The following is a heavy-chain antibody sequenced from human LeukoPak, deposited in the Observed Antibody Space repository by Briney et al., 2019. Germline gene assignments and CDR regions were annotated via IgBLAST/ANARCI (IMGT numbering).Heavy chain of an antibody. CDR3: ARDRLVQTREGAFDI. D-gene: IGHD6-25*01. V-gene: IGHV3-21*01. CDR2: ISSSSSYI. Sequence: GGSLRLSCAASGFTFSSYWMHWVRQAPGKGLEWVSSISSSSSYIYYADSVKGRFTISRDNAKNSLYLQMNSLRAEDTAVYYCARDRLVQTREGAFDIWGQGTMVTVSS. CDR1: GFTFSSYW. J-gene: IGHJ3*02.